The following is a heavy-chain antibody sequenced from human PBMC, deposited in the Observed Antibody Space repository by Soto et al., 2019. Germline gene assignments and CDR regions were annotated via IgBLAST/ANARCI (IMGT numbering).Heavy chain of an antibody. V-gene: IGHV4-31*09. D-gene: IGHD2-2*01. CDR2: IYYSGST. CDR3: HRSSDADYGMGV. Sequence: SETLSLTCTVSGGSISSGGYYWSWIRQHPGKGLEWIGYIYYSGSTYYNPSLESRVSISQDRSKNQFSLKLTSVTAADTAVYYCHRSSDADYGMGVWGPGTTVTVSS. J-gene: IGHJ6*02. CDR1: GGSISSGGYY.